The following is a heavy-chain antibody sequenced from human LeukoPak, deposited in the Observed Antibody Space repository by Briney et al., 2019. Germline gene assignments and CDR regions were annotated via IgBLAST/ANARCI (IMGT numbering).Heavy chain of an antibody. V-gene: IGHV3-53*04. CDR1: GFTVSSNY. Sequence: PGGSLRLSCAASGFTVSSNYMSWVRQAPGKGLEWVSVICSGGSTYYADSVKGRFTISRHNSKNTLYLQMNSLRAEDTAVYYCAREHRAYCGGDCYSFGGFGYWGQGTLVTVSS. CDR2: ICSGGST. J-gene: IGHJ4*02. CDR3: AREHRAYCGGDCYSFGGFGY. D-gene: IGHD2-21*02.